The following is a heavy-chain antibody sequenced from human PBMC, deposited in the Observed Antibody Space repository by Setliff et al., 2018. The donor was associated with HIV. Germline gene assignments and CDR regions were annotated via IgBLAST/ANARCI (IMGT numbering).Heavy chain of an antibody. Sequence: PSETLSLTCTVSGASITSHYWSWIRQSPGKGFEWIGYIYSTGSTNSNPSLQSRVTISMVASRNQFSLKVTSVTAADTAVYYCAKGAGFYGDYTFDHWGQGRQVTVSS. V-gene: IGHV4-59*11. CDR2: IYSTGST. D-gene: IGHD4-17*01. J-gene: IGHJ4*02. CDR3: AKGAGFYGDYTFDH. CDR1: GASITSHY.